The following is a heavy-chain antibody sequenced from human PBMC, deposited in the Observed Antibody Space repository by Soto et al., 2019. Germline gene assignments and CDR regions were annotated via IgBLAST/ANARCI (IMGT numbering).Heavy chain of an antibody. Sequence: PGESLKISCKGSGYFFTSYWIAWVRQMPGKGLEWMGMIYPGDSDTRYSPSFQGQVTISADKSITTAYLQWSSLKASDTAIYYCARGSTAYYFDYWGQGTQVTVSS. CDR3: ARGSTAYYFDY. J-gene: IGHJ4*02. D-gene: IGHD2-21*02. CDR2: IYPGDSDT. V-gene: IGHV5-51*01. CDR1: GYFFTSYW.